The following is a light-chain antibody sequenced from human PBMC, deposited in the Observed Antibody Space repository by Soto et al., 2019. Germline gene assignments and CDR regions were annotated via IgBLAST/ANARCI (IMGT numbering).Light chain of an antibody. CDR2: DAC. J-gene: IGKJ5*01. CDR1: QSVSSY. V-gene: IGKV3-11*01. Sequence: IVLTQSPATLSLSPGERVTLYCWASQSVSSYLAWYQQKPGQAPRLLIYDACNRATGIPARFSGSGSGTDFTLTISSLEPEDFAVYYCQQRSNWPPITFGQGTRLEIK. CDR3: QQRSNWPPIT.